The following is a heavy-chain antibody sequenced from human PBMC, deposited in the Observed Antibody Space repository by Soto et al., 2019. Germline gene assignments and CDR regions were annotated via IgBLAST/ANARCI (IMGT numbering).Heavy chain of an antibody. D-gene: IGHD6-19*01. J-gene: IGHJ4*02. Sequence: QVQLVESGGGVVQPGRSLRLSCTASGFSFSNYGMHWVRQAPGKGLEWVAVIYYDGTKKYYADSVKGRFIISRDNSKKTLYLQMNNLRAEDTAVYYCGRDRYTSGWREYLDYWGQGTLVTVSS. V-gene: IGHV3-33*01. CDR3: GRDRYTSGWREYLDY. CDR2: IYYDGTKK. CDR1: GFSFSNYG.